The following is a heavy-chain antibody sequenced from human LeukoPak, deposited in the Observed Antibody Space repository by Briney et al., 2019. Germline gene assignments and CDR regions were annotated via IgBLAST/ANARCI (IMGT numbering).Heavy chain of an antibody. Sequence: SETLSLTCAVYGGSLSGYYWSWIRQPPGKGLEWIGEINHSGSTNYNPSLKSRVTISVDTSKNQFSLKLSSVTAADTAVYYCARGQGYFDWYSTSNWFDPWGQGTLVTVSS. J-gene: IGHJ5*02. CDR2: INHSGST. V-gene: IGHV4-34*01. D-gene: IGHD3-9*01. CDR3: ARGQGYFDWYSTSNWFDP. CDR1: GGSLSGYY.